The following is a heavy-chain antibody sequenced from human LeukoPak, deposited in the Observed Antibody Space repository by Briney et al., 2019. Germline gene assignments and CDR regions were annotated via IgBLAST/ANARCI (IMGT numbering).Heavy chain of an antibody. D-gene: IGHD2-2*01. Sequence: ASVKVSCKASGYTFTSYGISWVRQAPGQELEWMGWISAYNGNTNYAQKLQGRVTMTTDTSTSTAYMELRSLRSDDTAVYYCAISTLFSAAMNFDYWGQGTLVTVSS. J-gene: IGHJ4*02. CDR3: AISTLFSAAMNFDY. CDR2: ISAYNGNT. CDR1: GYTFTSYG. V-gene: IGHV1-18*04.